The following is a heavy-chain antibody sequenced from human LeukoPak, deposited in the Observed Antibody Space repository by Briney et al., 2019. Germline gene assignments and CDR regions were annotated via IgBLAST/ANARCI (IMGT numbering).Heavy chain of an antibody. J-gene: IGHJ5*02. Sequence: PGRSLRLSCAASGMSFSSYGMVWVRQAPGKGLECVAVIWYDGSNIYYADSVKGRFTISRDNSKNTLYLQLNSLRAEDTAVYYCARGRGFGGFGELSPWGQGTRVTVSS. CDR2: IWYDGSNI. CDR3: ARGRGFGGFGELSP. V-gene: IGHV3-33*01. D-gene: IGHD3-10*01. CDR1: GMSFSSYG.